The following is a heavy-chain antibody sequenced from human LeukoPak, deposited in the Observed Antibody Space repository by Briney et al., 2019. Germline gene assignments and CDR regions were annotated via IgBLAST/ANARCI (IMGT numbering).Heavy chain of an antibody. V-gene: IGHV1-8*01. CDR3: ARFSSGYSCGWDPLDAFDI. Sequence: ASVKVSCKASGYTLTSYDINWVRQAPGQGLEWMGWMKANNGNTAYAKKFQGRVTITRDTSISTAYMEMSRLRSEATGVYYCARFSSGYSCGWDPLDAFDIWGQGTMFTVSS. CDR2: MKANNGNT. J-gene: IGHJ3*02. D-gene: IGHD6-19*01. CDR1: GYTLTSYD.